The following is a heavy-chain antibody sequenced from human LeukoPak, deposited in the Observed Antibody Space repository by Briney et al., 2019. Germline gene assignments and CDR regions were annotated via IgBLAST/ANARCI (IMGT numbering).Heavy chain of an antibody. CDR1: GLIFSSYS. V-gene: IGHV3-21*01. CDR2: ITSDSGHI. D-gene: IGHD4-23*01. Sequence: GGSLRLSCAASGLIFSSYSMNWVRQAPGKGLEWVSSITSDSGHIYYADSVKGRFTISRDNAKNSLYLQMNSLRAEDTAGYYCASPGGNDYWGQGTLVTVSS. J-gene: IGHJ4*02. CDR3: ASPGGNDY.